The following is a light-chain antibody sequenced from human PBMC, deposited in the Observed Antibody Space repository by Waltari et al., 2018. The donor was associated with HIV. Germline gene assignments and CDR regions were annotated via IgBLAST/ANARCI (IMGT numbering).Light chain of an antibody. Sequence: QSLLTQPPSVSAAPGQRVTISCSGSSSNVGKRPVSWYQQFPGAAPNILIYENYQRPSDIPDRFSGSKSGASATLDITGLQAEDEADYYCGAWDDSLRAGIFGGGTKLSVL. CDR1: SSNVGKRP. V-gene: IGLV1-51*02. CDR3: GAWDDSLRAGI. J-gene: IGLJ2*01. CDR2: ENY.